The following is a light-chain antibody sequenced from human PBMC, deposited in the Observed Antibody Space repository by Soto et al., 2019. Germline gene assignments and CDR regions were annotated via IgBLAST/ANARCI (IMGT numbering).Light chain of an antibody. CDR1: ESVSRN. J-gene: IGKJ1*01. Sequence: EIVMTQSPATLSVSPGERATLSCRASESVSRNLAWYQQKPGQAPRLLIYGASIRDTDIPVRFSGSGSGTDFTPTISSLQSEDFAVYYCQQYNNWPPLTFGQGTKVEVK. V-gene: IGKV3-15*01. CDR3: QQYNNWPPLT. CDR2: GAS.